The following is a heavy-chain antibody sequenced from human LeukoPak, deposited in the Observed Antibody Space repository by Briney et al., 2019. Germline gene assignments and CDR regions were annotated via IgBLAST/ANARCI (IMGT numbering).Heavy chain of an antibody. Sequence: SQTLSLTCAISGDSVSNNNYARNWIRQSPSRGLEWLGRTYYRSQWHNDYARSVMGRVSVDPDTSKNQFSLHLSSVTPDDTAVYYCAGGYAFDVWGQGTMVTVSS. CDR2: TYYRSQWHN. CDR1: GDSVSNNNYA. J-gene: IGHJ3*01. V-gene: IGHV6-1*01. CDR3: AGGYAFDV.